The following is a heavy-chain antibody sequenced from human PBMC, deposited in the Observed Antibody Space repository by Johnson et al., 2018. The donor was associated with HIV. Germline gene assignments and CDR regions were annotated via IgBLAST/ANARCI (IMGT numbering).Heavy chain of an antibody. D-gene: IGHD4-17*01. J-gene: IGHJ3*02. Sequence: VQLVESGGGSEQPGRSLRLSCAASGFTFSSYWMSWVRQAPGKGLEWVANIKQDGSEKYYVDSVKGRFTISRDNSKNTLYLQMNSLRAEDTAVYYCTRARGLTTVKAFDIWGQGTMVTVSS. CDR2: IKQDGSEK. CDR3: TRARGLTTVKAFDI. V-gene: IGHV3-7*02. CDR1: GFTFSSYW.